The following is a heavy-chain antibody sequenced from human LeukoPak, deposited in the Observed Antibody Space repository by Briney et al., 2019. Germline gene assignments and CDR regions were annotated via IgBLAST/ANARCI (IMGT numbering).Heavy chain of an antibody. CDR2: IYYSGGT. CDR3: ARHKDYDNTAYYWSFDH. J-gene: IGHJ4*02. D-gene: IGHD3-22*01. Sequence: SETLSLTCSVSGGSIGNNNYYWGWISQPPGKGLEWIGSIYYSGGTYFNPSLKSRLTMSVDRSKNQFSLKLSSVTAADTAVYYCARHKDYDNTAYYWSFDHWGQGTLVTVSS. CDR1: GGSIGNNNYY. V-gene: IGHV4-39*01.